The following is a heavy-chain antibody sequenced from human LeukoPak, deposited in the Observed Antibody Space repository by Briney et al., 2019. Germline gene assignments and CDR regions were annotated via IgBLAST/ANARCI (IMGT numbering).Heavy chain of an antibody. CDR2: INNDGNST. J-gene: IGHJ3*02. Sequence: GGSLRLSCAASGFTFSTYWMHWVRQAPGKGLVWVSRINNDGNSTRYADSVKGRFTISRDNDNNSVYLQMNSLRAEDTAVYFCARDCSSSAFDIWGHGTMVTVSS. D-gene: IGHD6-6*01. CDR1: GFTFSTYW. CDR3: ARDCSSSAFDI. V-gene: IGHV3-74*01.